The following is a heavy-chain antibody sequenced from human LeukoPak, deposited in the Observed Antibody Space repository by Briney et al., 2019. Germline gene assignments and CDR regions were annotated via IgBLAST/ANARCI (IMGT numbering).Heavy chain of an antibody. CDR2: INPNSGGT. CDR1: GYTFTGYY. D-gene: IGHD3-10*01. V-gene: IGHV1-2*02. J-gene: IGHJ5*02. Sequence: ASVKVSCKASGYTFTGYYMHWVRQAPGQGLEWMGWINPNSGGTNSAQKFQGRVTMTRDTSISTAYMELSRLRSDDTAVYYCARVGVTYYYGSGSLNWFDPWGQGTLVTVPS. CDR3: ARVGVTYYYGSGSLNWFDP.